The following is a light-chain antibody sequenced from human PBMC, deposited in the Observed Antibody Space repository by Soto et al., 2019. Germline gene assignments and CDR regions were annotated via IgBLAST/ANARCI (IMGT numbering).Light chain of an antibody. V-gene: IGKV1-33*01. J-gene: IGKJ3*01. CDR1: HDIGNS. CDR3: QKSDHLPL. CDR2: DAY. Sequence: DIQTTQSPPSLSAAVRERVTITCQASHDIGNSLNWYQDKPGQAPKLVIYDAYNLETGVPSTFSGNGYGTDFTFTISSLRPEDIATYYCQKSDHLPLFGPGTKVDIK.